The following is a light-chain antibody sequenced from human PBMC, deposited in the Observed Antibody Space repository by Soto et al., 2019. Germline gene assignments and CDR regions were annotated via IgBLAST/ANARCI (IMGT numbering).Light chain of an antibody. CDR2: AAS. V-gene: IGKV1-39*01. J-gene: IGKJ1*01. CDR3: QQSYNIPRAP. CDR1: QSISIY. Sequence: DIQMTPSPSTVSASVGYRVTITCLASQSISIYLNWYQQKPGKAPKVLIYAASSLQSGVPPRFSGSGSGTDFTLTISSLQPEDFATYFCQQSYNIPRAPFCQGTKVDIK.